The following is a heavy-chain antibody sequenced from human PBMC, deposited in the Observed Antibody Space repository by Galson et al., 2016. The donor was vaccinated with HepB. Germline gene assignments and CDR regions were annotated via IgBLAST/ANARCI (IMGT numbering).Heavy chain of an antibody. CDR1: GYTFNSYG. J-gene: IGHJ5*02. CDR3: AREMFLGYYETSGACDP. D-gene: IGHD3-22*01. CDR2: ISAYNGNT. V-gene: IGHV1-18*04. Sequence: QSGAEVKKPGASVKVSCKASGYTFNSYGINWVRQAPGQGLEWMGWISAYNGNTKYAQNFQGRVTMTTDTSTSTANMELRGLRPDDTAVYYCAREMFLGYYETSGACDPWGQGTLVTVSS.